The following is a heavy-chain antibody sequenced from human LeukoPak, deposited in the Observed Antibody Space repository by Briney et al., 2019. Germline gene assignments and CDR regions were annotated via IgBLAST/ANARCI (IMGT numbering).Heavy chain of an antibody. Sequence: GRSLRLSCAASGFTFSSYAMHWVRQAPGKGLEWVAVISYDGSNKYYADSVKGRFTISRDNSKNTLYLQMNSLRAEDTAVYYCARGGNYYGSSGDHLAYWGQGTLVTVSS. D-gene: IGHD3-22*01. V-gene: IGHV3-30*01. CDR1: GFTFSSYA. CDR3: ARGGNYYGSSGDHLAY. CDR2: ISYDGSNK. J-gene: IGHJ4*02.